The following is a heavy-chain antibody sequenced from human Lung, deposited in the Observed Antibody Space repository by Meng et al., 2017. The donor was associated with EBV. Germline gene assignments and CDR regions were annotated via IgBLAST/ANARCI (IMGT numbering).Heavy chain of an antibody. V-gene: IGHV1-18*01. J-gene: IGHJ4*02. D-gene: IGHD6-19*01. CDR2: ISCYNGAT. CDR3: ARDPSNTSGRYAYFDY. Sequence: SGGKGKNAGASVRVACKASGYIFTHHGISWIRQAPGQGLEWMGWISCYNGATNHAQKLQGRVTMTTDTSTNTAYMDLRGLRSDDTAVYYCARDPSNTSGRYAYFDYWRQGTLVTVSS. CDR1: GYIFTHHG.